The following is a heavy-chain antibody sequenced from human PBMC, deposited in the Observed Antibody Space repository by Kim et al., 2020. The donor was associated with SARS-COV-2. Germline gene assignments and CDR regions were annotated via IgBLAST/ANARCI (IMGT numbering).Heavy chain of an antibody. J-gene: IGHJ4*02. CDR3: ARRWAQLRLFDY. Sequence: YTPPLKSRVTISVDTSKNQFSLKLSSVTAADTAVYYCARRWAQLRLFDYWGQGTLVTVSS. D-gene: IGHD6-6*01. V-gene: IGHV4-39*01.